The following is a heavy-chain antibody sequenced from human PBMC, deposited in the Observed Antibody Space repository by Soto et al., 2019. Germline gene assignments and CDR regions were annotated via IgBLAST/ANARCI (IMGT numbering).Heavy chain of an antibody. Sequence: PGGSLRLSCVASGFTFSAYSMNWVRQAPGKGLEWVSSISTSKSYIYYADSVKGRFTISRDNAKNSLYLQMNSLTADDSAVYYCARADASMVLGWFDPWGQGTLVTVSS. J-gene: IGHJ5*02. D-gene: IGHD5-18*01. CDR3: ARADASMVLGWFDP. CDR2: ISTSKSYI. CDR1: GFTFSAYS. V-gene: IGHV3-21*01.